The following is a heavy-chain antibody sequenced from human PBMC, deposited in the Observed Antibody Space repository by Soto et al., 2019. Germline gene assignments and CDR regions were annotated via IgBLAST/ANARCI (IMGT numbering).Heavy chain of an antibody. CDR2: INNDGSFT. Sequence: GGSLRLSCAASGFTFSSKWMHWVRQAPGEGLVWVSRINNDGSFTSYADSVKGRFTISRDNAKNTVYLQMNSLRVEDTAVYYCGRVDYCSGGSCHNWLDPWGQGTLVTVSS. CDR3: GRVDYCSGGSCHNWLDP. V-gene: IGHV3-74*01. CDR1: GFTFSSKW. D-gene: IGHD2-15*01. J-gene: IGHJ5*02.